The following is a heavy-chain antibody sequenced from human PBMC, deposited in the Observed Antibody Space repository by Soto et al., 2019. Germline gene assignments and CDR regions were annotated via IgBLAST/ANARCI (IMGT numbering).Heavy chain of an antibody. J-gene: IGHJ4*02. CDR1: GYTFTSYG. CDR3: ARGPKHGNYFLSYFDS. CDR2: ISAYNGNT. Sequence: ASVKVSCKASGYTFTSYGISWVRQAPGQGLEWMGWISAYNGNTNYAQKLQGRVTMTTDTSTSTAYMELRSLRSDDTAVYYCARGPKHGNYFLSYFDSWGQGTLVTVYS. V-gene: IGHV1-18*01. D-gene: IGHD3-10*01.